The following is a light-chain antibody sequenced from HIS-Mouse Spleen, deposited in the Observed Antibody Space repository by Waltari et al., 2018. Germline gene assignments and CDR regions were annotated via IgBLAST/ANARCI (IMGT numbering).Light chain of an antibody. CDR2: KAS. V-gene: IGKV1-5*03. CDR1: QSISSW. CDR3: QQYNSYSRYT. Sequence: DIQMSQSTSTLSASVGDRVTITCRASQSISSWLAWYQQKPGKAPKLLIYKASSLESGVPSRFSGSGSGTEFTLTISSLQPDDFATYYCQQYNSYSRYTFGQGTKLEIK. J-gene: IGKJ2*01.